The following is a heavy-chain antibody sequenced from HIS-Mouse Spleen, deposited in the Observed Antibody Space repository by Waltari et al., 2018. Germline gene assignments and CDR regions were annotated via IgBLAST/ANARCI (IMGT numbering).Heavy chain of an antibody. CDR3: VKDMRYSSSYFDY. J-gene: IGHJ4*02. CDR1: GFTFDDYA. Sequence: EVQMVESGVGFVQPGTSLGLSCAAAGFTFDDYAIPSVPQAPGKGLEWVSGISWNSGSIGYADSVKGRFTISRDNAKNSLYLQMNSLRAEDTALYYCVKDMRYSSSYFDYWGQGTLVTVSS. CDR2: ISWNSGSI. D-gene: IGHD6-6*01. V-gene: IGHV3-9*01.